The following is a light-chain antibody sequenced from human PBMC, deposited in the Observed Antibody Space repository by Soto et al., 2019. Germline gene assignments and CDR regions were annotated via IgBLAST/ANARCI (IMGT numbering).Light chain of an antibody. CDR1: SSDVGGYNY. CDR2: EVS. V-gene: IGLV2-8*01. CDR3: SSYAGDSNVV. Sequence: QSALTQPPSASGSPGQSVTISCTGTSSDVGGYNYVSWYQQHPGQDPKLVIYEVSKRPSGVPDRFSGSKSGTTASLTVSGLQDDDEADYYCSSYAGDSNVVFGGGTKVTVL. J-gene: IGLJ2*01.